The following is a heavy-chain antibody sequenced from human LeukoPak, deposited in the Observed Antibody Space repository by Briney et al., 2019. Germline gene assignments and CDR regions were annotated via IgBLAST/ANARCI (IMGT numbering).Heavy chain of an antibody. CDR2: IYYSGST. CDR3: ARYYYDSSGDYYFDY. D-gene: IGHD3-22*01. CDR1: GGSISSGDYY. J-gene: IGHJ4*02. Sequence: SETLSLTCTVSGGSISSGDYYWNWIRQPPGKGLEWIGYIYYSGSTYYNPSLKSRVTISVDTSKNQFSLKLSSVTAADTAVYYCARYYYDSSGDYYFDYWGQGTLFTVSS. V-gene: IGHV4-30-4*01.